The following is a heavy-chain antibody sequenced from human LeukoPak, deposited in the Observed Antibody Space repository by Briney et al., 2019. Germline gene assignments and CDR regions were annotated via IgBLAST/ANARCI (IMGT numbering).Heavy chain of an antibody. Sequence: PGGSLRLSCAASGFTFSDYYMGWVRQAPGKGLEWVSYISNRGNNIYYADSVKGRFTISRDNAKNSLYLQMNSLRAEDTAVYYCAREGSGSYGSAIFDYWGQGTLVTVSS. D-gene: IGHD1-26*01. J-gene: IGHJ4*02. CDR1: GFTFSDYY. CDR2: ISNRGNNI. V-gene: IGHV3-11*01. CDR3: AREGSGSYGSAIFDY.